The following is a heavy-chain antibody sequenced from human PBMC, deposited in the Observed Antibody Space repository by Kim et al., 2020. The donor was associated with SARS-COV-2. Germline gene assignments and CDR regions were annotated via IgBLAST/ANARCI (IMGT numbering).Heavy chain of an antibody. V-gene: IGHV3-7*03. CDR3: AKHPEQWLAHYDY. J-gene: IGHJ4*02. D-gene: IGHD6-19*01. Sequence: VDSVKGRFTISRNNAKNSLFLQMNSLRAEDTAVYYCAKHPEQWLAHYDYWGQGTLVTVSS.